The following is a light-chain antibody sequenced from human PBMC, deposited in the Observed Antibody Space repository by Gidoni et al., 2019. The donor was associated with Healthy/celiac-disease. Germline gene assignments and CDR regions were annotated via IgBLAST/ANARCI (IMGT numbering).Light chain of an antibody. V-gene: IGKV1-39*01. Sequence: DIHMTQSPSSLSASVGDRVTSTCRASQSISSYLNWYQQKPGKAPKLLIYAASSLQSGVPSRFSGSGSGTDFTLTISSLQPEDFENYYCQKSYSTPYTFGQGTKLEIK. CDR3: QKSYSTPYT. CDR1: QSISSY. CDR2: AAS. J-gene: IGKJ2*01.